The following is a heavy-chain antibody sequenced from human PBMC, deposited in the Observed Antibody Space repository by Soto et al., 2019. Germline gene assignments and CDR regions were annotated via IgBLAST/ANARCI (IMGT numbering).Heavy chain of an antibody. J-gene: IGHJ5*02. CDR1: GGSISSSSYY. Sequence: SETLSLTCTVSGGSISSSSYYWGWIRQPPGKGLEWIGSIYYSGSTYYNPSLKSRVTISVDTSKNQFSLKLSSVTAADTAVYYCARHVADSGCDCNWFAPRAQRSPVPVSS. CDR2: IYYSGST. CDR3: ARHVADSGCDCNWFAP. D-gene: IGHD5-12*01. V-gene: IGHV4-39*01.